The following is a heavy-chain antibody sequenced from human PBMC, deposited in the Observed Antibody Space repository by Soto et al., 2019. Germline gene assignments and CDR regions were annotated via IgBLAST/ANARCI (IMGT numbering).Heavy chain of an antibody. J-gene: IGHJ6*02. CDR1: GFTFSSYW. D-gene: IGHD6-13*01. Sequence: PGGSLRLSCAASGFTFSSYWMSWVRQAPGKGLEWVANIKQDGSEKYYVDSVKGRFTISRDNAKNSLYLQMNSLRAEDTAVYYCAKDNEARAYSSSWFRVDYYYGMDVWGQETTVTVSS. CDR3: AKDNEARAYSSSWFRVDYYYGMDV. CDR2: IKQDGSEK. V-gene: IGHV3-7*01.